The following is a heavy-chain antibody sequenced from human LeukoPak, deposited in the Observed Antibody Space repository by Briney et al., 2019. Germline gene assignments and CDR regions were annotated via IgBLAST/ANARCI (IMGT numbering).Heavy chain of an antibody. D-gene: IGHD6-13*01. J-gene: IGHJ4*02. V-gene: IGHV4-39*01. CDR2: IYYSGST. Sequence: SETLSLTXTVSGGSISSSSYYWGWIRQPPGKGLEWIGSIYYSGSTYYNPSLKSRVTISVDTSKNQFSLKLSSVTAAETAVYYCAVCSSSWLFDYWGQGTLVTVSS. CDR1: GGSISSSSYY. CDR3: AVCSSSWLFDY.